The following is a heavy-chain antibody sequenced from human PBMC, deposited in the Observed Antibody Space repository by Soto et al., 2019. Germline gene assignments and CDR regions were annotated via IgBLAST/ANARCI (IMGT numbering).Heavy chain of an antibody. Sequence: PGGSLRLSCAASGFSFSLFWMSWVRQTPGKGLEWVANINEDGSEKFFADSVKGRFTISRDNAKNSLSLQMNSLTADDTAMYYCARTGWPQSSYYFDYWGQGTLVTVSS. D-gene: IGHD3-16*01. J-gene: IGHJ4*02. CDR2: INEDGSEK. CDR3: ARTGWPQSSYYFDY. CDR1: GFSFSLFW. V-gene: IGHV3-7*03.